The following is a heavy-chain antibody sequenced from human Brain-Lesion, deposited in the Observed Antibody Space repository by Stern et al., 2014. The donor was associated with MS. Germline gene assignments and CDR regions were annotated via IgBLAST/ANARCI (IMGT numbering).Heavy chain of an antibody. CDR3: ARAQRGITIFGVVTDYYYLGMDV. CDR2: INPDTGGT. V-gene: IGHV1-2*02. Sequence: QVQLVQSGAEVKKPGASVKVSCKTSGYIFSGYYIHWVRQAPCQGLEWMAWINPDTGGTKYAQKFQGRVTMSRDTSISTAYVELSSLTSDDTAVYYCARAQRGITIFGVVTDYYYLGMDVWGQGTTVTVSS. J-gene: IGHJ6*02. D-gene: IGHD3-3*01. CDR1: GYIFSGYY.